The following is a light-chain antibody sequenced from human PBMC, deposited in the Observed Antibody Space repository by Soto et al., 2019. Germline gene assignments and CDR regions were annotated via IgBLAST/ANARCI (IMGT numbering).Light chain of an antibody. CDR2: RNN. J-gene: IGLJ1*01. Sequence: QAVVTQPPSASGTPGQRVTISCSGSSSNIGTYYVSWYQQLPGTAPKLLIYRNNQRPSGVPDRFSGSKSGTSASLAISGLRSDDXADYYCAAWDDSLSGYVFGTGTKV. CDR3: AAWDDSLSGYV. V-gene: IGLV1-47*01. CDR1: SSNIGTYY.